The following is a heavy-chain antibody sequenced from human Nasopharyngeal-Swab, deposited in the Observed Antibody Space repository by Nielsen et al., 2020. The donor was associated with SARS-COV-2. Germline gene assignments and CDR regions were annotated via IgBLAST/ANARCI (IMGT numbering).Heavy chain of an antibody. J-gene: IGHJ4*02. D-gene: IGHD3-10*01. CDR2: IYHDGGT. CDR1: GGSVSSAGYY. CDR3: ARDCGDLRKYNCDS. V-gene: IGHV4-61*08. Sequence: SETLSLTCSVSGGSVSSAGYYWNWIRQPPGRALEWLGYIYHDGGTNYNPSLMGRVIMSVDTSKNQFSLRLTSVTTADTAVYYCARDCGDLRKYNCDSWGQGTLVTVSS.